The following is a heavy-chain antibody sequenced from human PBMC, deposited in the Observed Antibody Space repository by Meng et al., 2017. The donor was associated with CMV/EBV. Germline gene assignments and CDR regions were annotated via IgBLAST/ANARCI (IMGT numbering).Heavy chain of an antibody. J-gene: IGHJ6*02. Sequence: SVKVSCKASGGTFSSYAISWVRQAPGQGLEWMGGIIPIFGTANYAQKFQGRVTITTDESTSTAYMELSSLRSEDTAVYYCAREYCSSTSCYTPQPGLEYYYYYYGMDVWGQGTTVTVSS. D-gene: IGHD2-2*02. V-gene: IGHV1-69*05. CDR1: GGTFSSYA. CDR2: IIPIFGTA. CDR3: AREYCSSTSCYTPQPGLEYYYYYYGMDV.